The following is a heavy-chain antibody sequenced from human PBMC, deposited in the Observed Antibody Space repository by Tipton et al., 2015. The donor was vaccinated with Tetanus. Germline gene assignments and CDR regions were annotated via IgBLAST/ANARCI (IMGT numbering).Heavy chain of an antibody. CDR2: GFYSGST. CDR1: GGSISSYY. D-gene: IGHD3-16*01. V-gene: IGHV4-59*01. CDR3: AWSGGRRYAFDI. Sequence: TLSLTCTLSGGSISSYYWSWVRQPPGKGLEWLGYGFYSGSTDPNPSLKSRVTITVDTSNNQFSLKLTPGTMADTAVYYCAWSGGRRYAFDIWGQGTMVTVSS. J-gene: IGHJ3*02.